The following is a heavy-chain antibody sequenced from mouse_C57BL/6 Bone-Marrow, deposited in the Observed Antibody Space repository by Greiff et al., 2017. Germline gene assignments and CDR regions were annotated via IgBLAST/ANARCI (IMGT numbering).Heavy chain of an antibody. Sequence: VHVKQSGPVLVKPGASVKMSCKASGYTFTDYYMNWVKQSHGKSLEWIGVINPYNGGTSYNQKFKGKATLTVDKSSSTAYMELNSLTSEDSAVYYCARPTVVAHWYFDVWGTGTTVTVSS. CDR2: INPYNGGT. V-gene: IGHV1-19*01. CDR1: GYTFTDYY. CDR3: ARPTVVAHWYFDV. J-gene: IGHJ1*03. D-gene: IGHD1-1*01.